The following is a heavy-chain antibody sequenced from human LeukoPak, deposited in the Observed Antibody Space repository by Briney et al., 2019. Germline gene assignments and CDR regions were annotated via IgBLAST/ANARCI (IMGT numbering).Heavy chain of an antibody. J-gene: IGHJ4*02. CDR2: IKQDGSEK. Sequence: GGPLTLPCGPWGLNHKEYWMICPPHAPEGAGEGLANIKQDGSEKYYVDSVKGRFPISRDNAKKSLYLQMNSLRAEDTAVYFCARGLSHQPFFDFWGQGTLVTVSS. CDR3: ARGLSHQPFFDF. V-gene: IGHV3-7*01. CDR1: GLNHKEYW. D-gene: IGHD2-2*01.